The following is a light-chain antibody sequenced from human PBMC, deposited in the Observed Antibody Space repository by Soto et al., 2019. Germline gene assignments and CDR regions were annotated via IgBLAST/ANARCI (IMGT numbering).Light chain of an antibody. Sequence: QSALTQPPSVSGAPGQRVTISCTGSSSNIGAGYDVHWYQQLPGTAPKLLIYGNSNRPSGVPDRFSGSKSGTSAFLAITGLQAEDEADYYCQSYDSSLSGPFYVFGTGTKLTVL. CDR3: QSYDSSLSGPFYV. CDR1: SSNIGAGYD. CDR2: GNS. J-gene: IGLJ1*01. V-gene: IGLV1-40*01.